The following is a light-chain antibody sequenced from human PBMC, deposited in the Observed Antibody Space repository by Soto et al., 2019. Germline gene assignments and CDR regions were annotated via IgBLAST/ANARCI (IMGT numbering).Light chain of an antibody. CDR2: EVN. Sequence: QSVLTQPPSASGSPGQSVTISCTGTSSDVGGYNYVSWYQQHPGKAPKLMIYEVNKRPSGVPDRFSGSKSGNTASLTVSGLQAEDEADYYCSSYAGSNNFGYVFGTGT. J-gene: IGLJ1*01. V-gene: IGLV2-8*01. CDR3: SSYAGSNNFGYV. CDR1: SSDVGGYNY.